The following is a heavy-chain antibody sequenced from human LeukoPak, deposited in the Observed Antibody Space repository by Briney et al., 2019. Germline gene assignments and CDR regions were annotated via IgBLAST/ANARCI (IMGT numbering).Heavy chain of an antibody. CDR2: ISTDGSRI. D-gene: IGHD6-19*01. Sequence: GGSLRLSCAASGFTFSNYAMYWVRQAPGKGLEYVLVISTDGSRIYYADSVKGRFTISRDNSENTLYLQMGSLRAEDMAVYYCTRGVAISTSGWYDTFDYWGQGALVTVSS. V-gene: IGHV3-64*02. CDR1: GFTFSNYA. J-gene: IGHJ4*02. CDR3: TRGVAISTSGWYDTFDY.